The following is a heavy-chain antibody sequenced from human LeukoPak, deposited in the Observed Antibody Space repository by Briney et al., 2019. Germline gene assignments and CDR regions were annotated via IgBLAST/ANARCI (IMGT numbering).Heavy chain of an antibody. CDR2: INHSGST. Sequence: PSETLSLTCAVYGGSFSGYYWSWIRQPPGKGLEWIGEINHSGSTNYNPPLKSRVTISVDTSKNQFSLKLSSVTAADTAVYYCARGRYYYDSSGYWYYFDYWGQGTLVTVSS. CDR1: GGSFSGYY. J-gene: IGHJ4*02. CDR3: ARGRYYYDSSGYWYYFDY. D-gene: IGHD3-22*01. V-gene: IGHV4-34*01.